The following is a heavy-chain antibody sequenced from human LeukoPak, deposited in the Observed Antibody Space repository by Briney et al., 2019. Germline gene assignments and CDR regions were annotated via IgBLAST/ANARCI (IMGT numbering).Heavy chain of an antibody. D-gene: IGHD3-22*01. CDR3: ARLAEDYDSSGVPNNWFDP. Sequence: ASVKVSCKASGYTFTSYGISWVRQAPGQGLEWMGWISAYNGNTNYAQKLQGRVTMTTDTSTSTACMELSSLRSEDTAVYYCARLAEDYDSSGVPNNWFDPWGQGTLVTVSS. V-gene: IGHV1-18*01. CDR2: ISAYNGNT. J-gene: IGHJ5*02. CDR1: GYTFTSYG.